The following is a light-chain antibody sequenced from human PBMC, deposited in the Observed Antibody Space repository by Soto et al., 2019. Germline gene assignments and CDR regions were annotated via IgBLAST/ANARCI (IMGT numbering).Light chain of an antibody. CDR1: QDINNY. Sequence: DIQMTQSPSSLSASVGDRVTITCQASQDINNYLIWYQQKPGKAPQLLIYDASSLQSGVPSRFSGSGSGTDFSLTISSLQPEDSATYYCQQSYSFPRTFGQGTKVDNK. CDR2: DAS. V-gene: IGKV1-39*01. J-gene: IGKJ1*01. CDR3: QQSYSFPRT.